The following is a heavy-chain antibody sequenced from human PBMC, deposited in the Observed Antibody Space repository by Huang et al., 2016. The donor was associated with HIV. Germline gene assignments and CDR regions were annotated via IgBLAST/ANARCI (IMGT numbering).Heavy chain of an antibody. Sequence: VESGGRSVQPGGSIKLSCVGSTFTFGAYWMSWVRQPPGNGLEWVANIKQDESEKYYVDSVKGRFNISRDKARKVLFLEMDNLRVEDTAMYFCATKTAGMDIWGQGTTVTVSS. D-gene: IGHD1-7*01. CDR1: TFTFGAYW. J-gene: IGHJ6*02. CDR3: ATKTAGMDI. V-gene: IGHV3-7*01. CDR2: IKQDESEK.